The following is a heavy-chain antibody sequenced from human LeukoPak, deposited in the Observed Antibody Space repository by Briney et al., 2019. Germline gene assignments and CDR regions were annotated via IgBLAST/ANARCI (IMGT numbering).Heavy chain of an antibody. CDR1: GFTVSTYG. Sequence: PGGSLRLSWEASGFTVSTYGMSWVRQAPGKGLEWVSSISGSGRTTYYADSLKGRFTISRDNSTNTLYLQMHTLRVDDTAVYYCAKQNNYYGSGSPQYWGQGTLVTVSS. CDR3: AKQNNYYGSGSPQY. J-gene: IGHJ4*02. CDR2: ISGSGRTT. V-gene: IGHV3-23*01. D-gene: IGHD3-10*01.